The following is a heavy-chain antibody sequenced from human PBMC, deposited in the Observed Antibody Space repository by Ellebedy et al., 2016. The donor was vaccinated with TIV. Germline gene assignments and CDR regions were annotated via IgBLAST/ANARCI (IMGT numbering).Heavy chain of an antibody. CDR2: INHSGST. CDR1: GGSFSGYY. D-gene: IGHD6-13*01. Sequence: SETLSLTCAVYGGSFSGYYWSWIRQPPGKGLEWIGEINHSGSTNYNPSLKSRVTISVDTSKNQFSLKLSSVTAADTAVYYCARGRTSSSWGIYFDYWGQGTLVTVSS. J-gene: IGHJ4*02. V-gene: IGHV4-34*01. CDR3: ARGRTSSSWGIYFDY.